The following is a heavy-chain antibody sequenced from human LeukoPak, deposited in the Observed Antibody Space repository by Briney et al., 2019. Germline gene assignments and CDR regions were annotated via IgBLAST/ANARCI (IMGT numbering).Heavy chain of an antibody. Sequence: GGSLRLSCAASGFTFSSYAMHWVRQAPGKGLEWGAVISYDGSNKYYADSVKGRFTISRDNSKNTLYLQMNSLRAEDTAVYYCARAGKEYSSYDYWGQGTLVTVSS. D-gene: IGHD6-6*01. CDR1: GFTFSSYA. CDR2: ISYDGSNK. J-gene: IGHJ4*02. CDR3: ARAGKEYSSYDY. V-gene: IGHV3-30-3*01.